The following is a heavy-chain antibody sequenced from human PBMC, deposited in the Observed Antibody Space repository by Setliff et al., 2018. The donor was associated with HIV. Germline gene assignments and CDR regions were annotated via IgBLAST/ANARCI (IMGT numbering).Heavy chain of an antibody. J-gene: IGHJ3*01. Sequence: SETLSLTCNVSGGSLSNYYWTWMRQPPGKGLEWIAYISYSGNTNYHPALRSRLTITRDTSKNQVSLTLRSVTAADTAMYYCAKGGGLSFRYHDWFVKLWGQGTLVTVSS. V-gene: IGHV4-59*01. CDR2: ISYSGNT. CDR1: GGSLSNYY. CDR3: AKGGGLSFRYHDWFVKL. D-gene: IGHD3-9*01.